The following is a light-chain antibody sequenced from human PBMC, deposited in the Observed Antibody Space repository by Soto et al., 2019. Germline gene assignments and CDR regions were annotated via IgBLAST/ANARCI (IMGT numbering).Light chain of an antibody. CDR1: QGVRNY. V-gene: IGKV1-33*01. CDR3: QQYENLPT. Sequence: DIQLTQSPSSLSASVGDRVTFTCQASQGVRNYLNWYQQKPGRAPKLLIYDASNLEAGVPSRFRGSGSGTDFTFTISRLQPEDIATYYCQQYENLPTFGQGTRLEIK. CDR2: DAS. J-gene: IGKJ5*01.